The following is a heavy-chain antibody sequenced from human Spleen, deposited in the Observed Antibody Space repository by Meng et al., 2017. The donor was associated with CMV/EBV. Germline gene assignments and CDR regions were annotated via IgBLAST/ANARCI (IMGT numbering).Heavy chain of an antibody. J-gene: IGHJ6*02. Sequence: GGSLRLSCAASGFAVSTNYISWVRQAPGKGLEWVSVIYSGGSTYYADSVKGRYTVSRDNSKNTVYLQMNSLRAEDTAVYYWARAPDCSSTSCYTRGGGYYYYGMDVWGQGTTVTVSS. CDR2: IYSGGST. CDR3: ARAPDCSSTSCYTRGGGYYYYGMDV. CDR1: GFAVSTNY. V-gene: IGHV3-66*02. D-gene: IGHD2-2*02.